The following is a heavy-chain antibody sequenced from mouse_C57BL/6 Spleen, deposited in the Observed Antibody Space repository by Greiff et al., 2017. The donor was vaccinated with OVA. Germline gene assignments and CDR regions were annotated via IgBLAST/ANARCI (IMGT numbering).Heavy chain of an antibody. V-gene: IGHV1-5*01. CDR3: TRWGTTVVAKYFDY. J-gene: IGHJ2*01. Sequence: EVQLQQSGTVLARPGASVKMSCKTSGYTFTSYWMHWVKQRPGQGLEWIGAIYPGNSDTSYNQKFKGKAKLTAVTSASTAYMELSSLTNEDSAVYYCTRWGTTVVAKYFDYWGQGTTLTVSS. CDR2: IYPGNSDT. D-gene: IGHD1-1*01. CDR1: GYTFTSYW.